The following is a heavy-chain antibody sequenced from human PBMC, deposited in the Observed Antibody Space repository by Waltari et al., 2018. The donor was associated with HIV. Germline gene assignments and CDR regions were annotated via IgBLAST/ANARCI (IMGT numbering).Heavy chain of an antibody. J-gene: IGHJ4*02. Sequence: QVQLIQSGAEVKKPGASVKVSCKTSGYTFTCYFVHWVRQAPGQGLEWMGWINPYSGGTNYARKFQGRVTMTRDASISTTYMDLTSLRSDDTAVYYCARASSQWLIEYWGQGTLVTVSS. V-gene: IGHV1-2*02. CDR1: GYTFTCYF. D-gene: IGHD6-19*01. CDR3: ARASSQWLIEY. CDR2: INPYSGGT.